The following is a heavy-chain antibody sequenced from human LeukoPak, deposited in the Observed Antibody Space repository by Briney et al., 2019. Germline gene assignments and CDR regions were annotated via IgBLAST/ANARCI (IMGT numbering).Heavy chain of an antibody. Sequence: GASVKVSCKVSGKTLSDLSIHWLRQSPGKGPEWLGGSDPEDGERIYAQMFQGRVTMTEDTSIDTAYMELSSLRSEDTAVYYCVTGFTTMAVDYFDYWGQGTLVTVSP. CDR2: SDPEDGER. CDR1: GKTLSDLS. D-gene: IGHD5-18*01. V-gene: IGHV1-24*01. CDR3: VTGFTTMAVDYFDY. J-gene: IGHJ4*02.